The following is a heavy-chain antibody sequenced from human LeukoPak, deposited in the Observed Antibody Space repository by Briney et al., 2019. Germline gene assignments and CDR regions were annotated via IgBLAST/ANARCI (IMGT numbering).Heavy chain of an antibody. CDR1: GYTFTSYG. CDR3: ARDDCTSTTCYLGY. J-gene: IGHJ4*02. D-gene: IGHD2-2*01. Sequence: ASVKVSCKASGYTFTSYGISWVRQAPGQGLEWMGWISAYNGNTNYAQKLQGRVTMTTDTSTSTVYMELRSLRPDDTAVYYCARDDCTSTTCYLGYWGQGTLVTVSS. V-gene: IGHV1-18*01. CDR2: ISAYNGNT.